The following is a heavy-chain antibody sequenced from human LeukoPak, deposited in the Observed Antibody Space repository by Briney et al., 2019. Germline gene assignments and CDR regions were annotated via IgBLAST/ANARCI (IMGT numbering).Heavy chain of an antibody. CDR1: GGSISSSSYY. D-gene: IGHD1-26*01. CDR3: ARGPGGSYFTY. J-gene: IGHJ4*02. Sequence: SETLSLTCTVSGGSISSSSYYWGWIRQPPGKGLEWIGSIYYSGSTYYNPSLKSRVTISVDTSKNQFSLKLSSVTAADTAVYYCARGPGGSYFTYWGQGTLVTVSS. V-gene: IGHV4-39*07. CDR2: IYYSGST.